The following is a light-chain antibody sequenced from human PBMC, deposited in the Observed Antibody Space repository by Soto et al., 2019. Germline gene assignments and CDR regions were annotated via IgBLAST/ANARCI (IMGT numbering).Light chain of an antibody. CDR1: QSVGNSY. Sequence: EIGLTQSPGTLSLSPGEGATLSCRASQSVGNSYVAWYQKKPGQAPRLLISGTYSRATGIPDRFRGSGSDTDFTLTITSLEPEDFAVYYWQQWRSSPLSFGAGTKIEMK. CDR3: QQWRSSPLS. CDR2: GTY. J-gene: IGKJ4*01. V-gene: IGKV3-20*01.